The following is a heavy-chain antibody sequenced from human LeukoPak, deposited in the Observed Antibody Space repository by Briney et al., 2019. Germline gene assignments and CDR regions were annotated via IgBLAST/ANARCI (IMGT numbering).Heavy chain of an antibody. CDR2: IYYSGST. Sequence: PSETLSLTCTVSGGSVSSGSYYWSWIRQPPGKGLERIGYIYYSGSTNYNPSLKSRVTISVDTSKNQFSLKLSSVTAADTAVYYCARDRAAMVDYWGQGTLVTVSS. D-gene: IGHD5-18*01. CDR3: ARDRAAMVDY. V-gene: IGHV4-61*01. J-gene: IGHJ4*02. CDR1: GGSVSSGSYY.